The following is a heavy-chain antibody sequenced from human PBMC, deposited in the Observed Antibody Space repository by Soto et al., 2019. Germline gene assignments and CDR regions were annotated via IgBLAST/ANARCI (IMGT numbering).Heavy chain of an antibody. D-gene: IGHD6-19*01. CDR3: ARRYSSGFYGMDV. V-gene: IGHV4-34*01. Sequence: QVQLQQWGAGLLKPSETLSLTCAVYGGSFSGYLWSWIHQPPGKGLEWIGEINHSGSTNYNPSLESRVTISVDTSKTQFSLKLSSVTAADTAVYYCARRYSSGFYGMDVWGQGTTVTVSS. J-gene: IGHJ6*02. CDR2: INHSGST. CDR1: GGSFSGYL.